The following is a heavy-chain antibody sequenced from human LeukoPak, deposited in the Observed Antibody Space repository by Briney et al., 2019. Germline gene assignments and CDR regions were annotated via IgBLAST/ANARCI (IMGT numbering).Heavy chain of an antibody. J-gene: IGHJ4*02. D-gene: IGHD6-13*01. CDR3: ARAPSKSLAAAGLYYFDY. Sequence: SETLSLTCAVYGGSFSGYYWSWIRQPPGKGLEWIGEINHSGSTNYNPSLKSRVTISVDTSKNQFSLKLSSVTAADTAVYYCARAPSKSLAAAGLYYFDYWGQGTLVTVSS. CDR1: GGSFSGYY. V-gene: IGHV4-34*01. CDR2: INHSGST.